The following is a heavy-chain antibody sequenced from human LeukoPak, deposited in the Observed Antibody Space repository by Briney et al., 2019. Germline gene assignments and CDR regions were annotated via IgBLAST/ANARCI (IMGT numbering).Heavy chain of an antibody. D-gene: IGHD1-20*01. CDR2: INPNSGGT. Sequence: ASVKVSCKASGYPFIGNYIHWVRQAPGQGLEWMGWINPNSGGTQYSQKFQGRVTLTRDTSITTGYMELSGLTSDDTAVYYCARVVNWNDGDYYYGMDVWGQGTTVTVSS. CDR1: GYPFIGNY. CDR3: ARVVNWNDGDYYYGMDV. J-gene: IGHJ6*02. V-gene: IGHV1-2*02.